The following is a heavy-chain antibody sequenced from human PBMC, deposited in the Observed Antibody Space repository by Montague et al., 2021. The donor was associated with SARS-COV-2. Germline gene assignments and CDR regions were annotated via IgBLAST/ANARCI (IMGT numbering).Heavy chain of an antibody. J-gene: IGHJ6*02. CDR2: IYTSGST. D-gene: IGHD3-10*01. V-gene: IGHV4-4*07. Sequence: SETLSLTCTVSGGSISSYYWSWIRQPAGKGLEWIGRIYTSGSTNYNPSLKSRVTISVDKSKNQFSLKLSSVTAADTAVYYCARVHPLWFGELLLDYYYYGMDVWGQGTTVTVSS. CDR3: ARVHPLWFGELLLDYYYYGMDV. CDR1: GGSISSYY.